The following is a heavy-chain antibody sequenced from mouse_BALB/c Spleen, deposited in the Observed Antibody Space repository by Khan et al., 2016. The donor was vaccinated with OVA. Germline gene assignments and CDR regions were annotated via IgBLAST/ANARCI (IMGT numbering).Heavy chain of an antibody. D-gene: IGHD2-14*01. J-gene: IGHJ2*01. CDR1: GYTFTSSV. V-gene: IGHV1S136*01. CDR3: ARNYRYDVYFDS. Sequence: VQLQQSGPELVKPGASVKMSCTASGYTFTSSVIHWVRQKSGQGLDWIGYIYPFNDGTKYNEKFEDKATLTSDKSSSTAYMELSSLTSEDSAVYYCARNYRYDVYFDSWGQGTTLTVSS. CDR2: IYPFNDGT.